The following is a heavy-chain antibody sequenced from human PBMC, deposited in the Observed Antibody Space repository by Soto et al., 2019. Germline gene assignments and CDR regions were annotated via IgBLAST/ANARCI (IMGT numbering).Heavy chain of an antibody. CDR1: GYTFTSYG. CDR3: ARDWAAGGPFCS. CDR2: ISAYNGNT. D-gene: IGHD6-13*01. J-gene: IGHJ4*02. Sequence: QVQLVQSGAEVKKPGASVKVSCKASGYTFTSYGISWVRQAPGQGLEWMGWISAYNGNTNYAQKLQGRVTMTTDTATRPGYMEPRGLGSDDTAVYFCARDWAAGGPFCSRGQGTLVTVSS. V-gene: IGHV1-18*01.